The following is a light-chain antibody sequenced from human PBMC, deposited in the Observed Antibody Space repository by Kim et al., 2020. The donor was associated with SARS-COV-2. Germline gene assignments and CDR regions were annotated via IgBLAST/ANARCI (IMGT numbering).Light chain of an antibody. J-gene: IGLJ2*01. Sequence: SSELTQDHAVSVALGQTVRITCQGDSLRTYYASWYQQKPGQAPALVIYPKNNRPSGIPDRFSGSSSGNTASLTITGAQAEDEADYYCKSRDTSGDRLVFGGGTQLTVL. V-gene: IGLV3-19*01. CDR2: PKN. CDR3: KSRDTSGDRLV. CDR1: SLRTYY.